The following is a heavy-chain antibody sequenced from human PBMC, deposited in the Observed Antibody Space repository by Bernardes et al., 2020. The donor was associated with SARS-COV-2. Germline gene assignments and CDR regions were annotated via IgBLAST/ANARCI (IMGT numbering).Heavy chain of an antibody. CDR1: GFTFSSYA. CDR3: ARGQGDDGMDV. V-gene: IGHV3-30-3*01. Sequence: SLSLSCAASGFTFSSYAMHWVRQAPGKGLEWVAVISYDGSNKYYADSVKGRFTISRDNSKNTLYLQMNSLRAEDTAVYYCARGQGDDGMDVWGQGTTVTVSS. D-gene: IGHD3-10*01. J-gene: IGHJ6*02. CDR2: ISYDGSNK.